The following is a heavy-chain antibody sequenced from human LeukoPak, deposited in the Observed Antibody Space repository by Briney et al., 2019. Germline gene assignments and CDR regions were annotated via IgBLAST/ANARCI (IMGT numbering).Heavy chain of an antibody. D-gene: IGHD4-17*01. Sequence: GGSLRLSCAASGFTFSSYAMTWVRQAPGKGLEWVSAIIGSGGSTYYADSVKGRFTISRENSKNTLYLQMNSLRAEDTAVYYCAKDGDLYGDYDFDYWGQGTLVTVSS. CDR2: IIGSGGST. V-gene: IGHV3-23*01. CDR1: GFTFSSYA. J-gene: IGHJ4*02. CDR3: AKDGDLYGDYDFDY.